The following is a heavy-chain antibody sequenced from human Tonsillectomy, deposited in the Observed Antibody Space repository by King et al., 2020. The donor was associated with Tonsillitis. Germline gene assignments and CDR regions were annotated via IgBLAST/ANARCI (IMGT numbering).Heavy chain of an antibody. CDR3: ARGRAQQEQLLTTQDDFDY. Sequence: QLVQSGGGVVQPGRSLRLSCAASGFTFSSYAMHWVRQAPGKGLEWVAVISYDGSNNYYADSVKDRFNISSDNYKKTLYMQMSSLRAEDTAVYYCARGRAQQEQLLTTQDDFDYCDQGTLCTVSS. CDR2: ISYDGSNN. V-gene: IGHV3-30*04. J-gene: IGHJ4*02. CDR1: GFTFSSYA. D-gene: IGHD6-19*01.